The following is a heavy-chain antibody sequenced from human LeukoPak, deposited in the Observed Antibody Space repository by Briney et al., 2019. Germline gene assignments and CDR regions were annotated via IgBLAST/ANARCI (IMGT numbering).Heavy chain of an antibody. CDR3: ARIVRGSGWSRVDALDI. CDR2: IYYSGST. V-gene: IGHV4-61*01. Sequence: SETLSLTCTVSGGSVSSSIYYWGWIRQPPGKGLEWIGYIYYSGSTNYNPSLKSRVTISVDTSKNQFSLKLSSVTAADTAVYYCARIVRGSGWSRVDALDIWGQGTMVTVSS. D-gene: IGHD6-19*01. J-gene: IGHJ3*02. CDR1: GGSVSSSIYY.